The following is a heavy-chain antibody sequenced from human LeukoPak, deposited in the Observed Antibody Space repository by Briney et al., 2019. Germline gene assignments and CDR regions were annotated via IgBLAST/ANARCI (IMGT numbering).Heavy chain of an antibody. V-gene: IGHV3-53*01. CDR2: IYSDGST. CDR3: ARGVMAARLYYFDY. J-gene: IGHJ4*02. CDR1: GFTVSSNY. Sequence: GGSLTLSCAASGFTVSSNYMSWVRQAPGKGLEWVSVIYSDGSTYYIDSVKGRFTISRDNSKNKLYLQMNSLRAEDTAVYYCARGVMAARLYYFDYWGRGILVTVSS. D-gene: IGHD2-21*01.